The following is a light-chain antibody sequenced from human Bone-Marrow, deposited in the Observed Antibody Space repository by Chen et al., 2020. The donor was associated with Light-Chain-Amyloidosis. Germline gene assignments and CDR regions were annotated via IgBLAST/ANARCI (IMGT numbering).Light chain of an antibody. Sequence: SYELTQPPSVSVSPGQTARITCSGDDLPTKYAYWYQQKPGQAPVLVIHRDTERPSGISDRFSGSSSGKTATLTMSGVQSEDEADYHCQSADSSGTYEVIFGGGTKLTVL. CDR1: DLPTKY. CDR3: QSADSSGTYEVI. CDR2: RDT. J-gene: IGLJ2*01. V-gene: IGLV3-25*03.